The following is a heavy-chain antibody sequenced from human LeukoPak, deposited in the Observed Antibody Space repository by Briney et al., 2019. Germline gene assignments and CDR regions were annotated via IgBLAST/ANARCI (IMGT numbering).Heavy chain of an antibody. Sequence: PGGSLRFSCAASGFTFSSYDMHWVRQATGKGLEWVSAIGTAGDTYYPGSVKGRFTISRENAKNSLYLQMNSLRAGDTAVYYCARSTGTGQTYYCHGMDVWGQGTTVTVSS. CDR3: ARSTGTGQTYYCHGMDV. CDR2: IGTAGDT. CDR1: GFTFSSYD. D-gene: IGHD1-1*01. J-gene: IGHJ6*02. V-gene: IGHV3-13*01.